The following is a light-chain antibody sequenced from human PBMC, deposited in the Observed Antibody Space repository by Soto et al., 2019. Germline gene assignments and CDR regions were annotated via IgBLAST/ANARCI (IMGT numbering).Light chain of an antibody. CDR3: SSWTSSTTQV. V-gene: IGLV2-14*01. Sequence: QSALTQPASLSGSPGQSITISCTGTSSDIGAYDYVSWFQQHPGKAPKLMISEVNNRPSGVSNRFSGSKSGNTAYLTISGLQVEDEADYYCSSWTSSTTQVLGGGTKVTVL. J-gene: IGLJ3*02. CDR1: SSDIGAYDY. CDR2: EVN.